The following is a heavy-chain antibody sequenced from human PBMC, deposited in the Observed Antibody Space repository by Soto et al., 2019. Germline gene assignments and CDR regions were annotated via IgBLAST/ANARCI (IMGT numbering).Heavy chain of an antibody. D-gene: IGHD3-22*01. J-gene: IGHJ3*02. CDR1: GGSISSGGYY. Sequence: SETLSLTCTVSGGSISSGGYYWSWIRQHPGKGLEWIGYIYYSGSTYYNPSLKSRVTISVDTSKNQFSLKLSSVTAADTAVYYCARNPLITMIVSGRAFDIWGQGTMVT. V-gene: IGHV4-31*03. CDR3: ARNPLITMIVSGRAFDI. CDR2: IYYSGST.